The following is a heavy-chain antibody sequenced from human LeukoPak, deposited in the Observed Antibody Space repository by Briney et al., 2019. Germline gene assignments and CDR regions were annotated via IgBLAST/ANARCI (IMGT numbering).Heavy chain of an antibody. CDR2: IYYSGST. CDR3: ATESRDGYNYNY. Sequence: SETLSLTCTVSGGSISSSSYYWGWIRQPPGKGLEWIGSIYYSGSTYYNPSLKSRVTISVDTSKNQFSLKLSSVTAADTAVYYCATESRDGYNYNYWGQGTLVTVSS. CDR1: GGSISSSSYY. J-gene: IGHJ4*02. D-gene: IGHD5-24*01. V-gene: IGHV4-39*01.